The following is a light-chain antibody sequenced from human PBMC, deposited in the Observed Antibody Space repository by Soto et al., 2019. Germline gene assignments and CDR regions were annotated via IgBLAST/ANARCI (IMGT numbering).Light chain of an antibody. CDR2: DVS. CDR3: QQYKDSMWT. J-gene: IGKJ1*01. CDR1: QTVERW. V-gene: IGKV1-5*01. Sequence: DIQMTQSPSTLSASVGDRVTITCRASQTVERWLAWYQQKPGKAPNLLISDVSSLESGVPSRFSGSGSATEFTLTISGLQPDDFATYYGQQYKDSMWTFGQGTKVESK.